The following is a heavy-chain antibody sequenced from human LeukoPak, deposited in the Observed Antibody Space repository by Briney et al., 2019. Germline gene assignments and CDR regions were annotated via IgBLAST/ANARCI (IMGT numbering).Heavy chain of an antibody. J-gene: IGHJ6*04. CDR1: GFTFDDYA. CDR3: AELGITMIGGV. V-gene: IGHV3-9*01. D-gene: IGHD3-10*02. Sequence: PGGSLRLSCAASGFTFDDYAMHWVRQAPGKGLEWVSGISWNSGSIGYADSMKGRFTISRDNAKNSLYLQMNSLRAEDTAVYYCAELGITMIGGVWGKGTMVTISS. CDR2: ISWNSGSI.